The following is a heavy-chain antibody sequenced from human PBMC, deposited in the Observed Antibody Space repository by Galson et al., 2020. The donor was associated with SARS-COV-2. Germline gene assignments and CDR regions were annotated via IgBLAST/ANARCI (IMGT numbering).Heavy chain of an antibody. V-gene: IGHV1-69*01. Sequence: KIYCKASGGPFSRYAINWVRQAPGQGLEWMGGITPMFATPNYAQKFQGRVTITADESTRTSYMELTNLRFEDTAVYYCARTPYEFSRGLLGFWGQGTLVTVSS. CDR1: GGPFSRYA. D-gene: IGHD3-3*01. CDR2: ITPMFATP. J-gene: IGHJ4*02. CDR3: ARTPYEFSRGLLGF.